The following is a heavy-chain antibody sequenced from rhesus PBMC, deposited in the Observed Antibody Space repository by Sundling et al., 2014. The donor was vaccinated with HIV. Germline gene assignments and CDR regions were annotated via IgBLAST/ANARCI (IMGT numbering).Heavy chain of an antibody. D-gene: IGHD1-26*01. Sequence: QVQLQGSGPGLVKPSETLSLTCAVSGYSISSDNYWNWIRQPPGNGLEWIGSVYGGSGSNYLNPSLKSRVTLSVDTSKNQFSLKLSSVTAADTAVYYCASEITANGALDFWGRGLRVTVSS. V-gene: IGHV4S9*01. CDR2: VYGGSGSN. CDR1: GYSISSDNY. J-gene: IGHJ3*01. CDR3: ASEITANGALDF.